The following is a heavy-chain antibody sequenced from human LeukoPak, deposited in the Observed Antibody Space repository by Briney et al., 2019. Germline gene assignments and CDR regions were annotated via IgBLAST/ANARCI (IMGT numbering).Heavy chain of an antibody. CDR3: ARGYGENYLNY. V-gene: IGHV3-30*02. J-gene: IGHJ4*02. CDR1: GFTLNSYA. CDR2: IRYDGSDK. Sequence: GGSLRLSCEASGFTLNSYAMHWVRQVPGKGLQWVAFIRYDGSDKYYADSVKGRFTISRDNSKNTLYLQLNSLIPDDMAVYYCARGYGENYLNYWGQGTLVTVST. D-gene: IGHD4/OR15-4a*01.